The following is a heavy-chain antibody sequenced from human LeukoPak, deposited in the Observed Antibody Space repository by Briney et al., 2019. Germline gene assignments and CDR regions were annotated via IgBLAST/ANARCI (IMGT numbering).Heavy chain of an antibody. CDR1: GGSISSYY. D-gene: IGHD5-18*01. Sequence: PSETLSLTCTVSGGSISSYYWSWIRQPPGKGLEWIGYIYYSGSTNYNPSLKSRVTISVDTSKNQFSLKLSSVTAADTAVYYCARDHLTAMVSDAFDIWGQGTMVTVSS. J-gene: IGHJ3*02. CDR2: IYYSGST. V-gene: IGHV4-59*12. CDR3: ARDHLTAMVSDAFDI.